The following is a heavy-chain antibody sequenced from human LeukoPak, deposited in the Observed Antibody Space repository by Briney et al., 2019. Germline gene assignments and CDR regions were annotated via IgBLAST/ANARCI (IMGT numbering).Heavy chain of an antibody. CDR2: IYYSGST. V-gene: IGHV4-39*07. CDR3: ASYYDSSYDAFDI. Sequence: SETLSLTCTVSGGSISSSSYYWGWIRQPPGKGLEWIGSIYYSGSTYYNPSLKSRVTISVDTSKNQFSLKLSSVTAADTAVYYCASYYDSSYDAFDIWGQGTMVTVSS. CDR1: GGSISSSSYY. D-gene: IGHD3-22*01. J-gene: IGHJ3*02.